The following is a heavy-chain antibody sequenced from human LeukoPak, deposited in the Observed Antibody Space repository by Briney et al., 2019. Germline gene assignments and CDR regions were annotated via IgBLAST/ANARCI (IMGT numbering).Heavy chain of an antibody. CDR2: IWHDGTDI. CDR1: GFMLSSSV. V-gene: IGHV3-33*03. J-gene: IGHJ5*02. Sequence: GGSLRLSCAASGFMLSSSVMHWVRQAPGKGLEWVALIWHDGTDIYYADSVKGRFTISRDNSKNTLSLQMDSLRTEDTAVYYCAKDHLARGVMASWGQGTLVTVSS. D-gene: IGHD3-10*01. CDR3: AKDHLARGVMAS.